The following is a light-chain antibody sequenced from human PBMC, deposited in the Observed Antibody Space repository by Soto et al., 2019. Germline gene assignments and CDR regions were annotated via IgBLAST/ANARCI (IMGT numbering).Light chain of an antibody. CDR2: GVS. CDR3: SSSTRSNNLV. V-gene: IGLV2-14*01. CDR1: KNDIGSSDY. Sequence: QSALTQPASVSASPGQSITISCTGGKNDIGSSDYVSWYQQHPGKAPKLIIYGVSNRPSGTSDRFSGSKSGNTASLTISGLQADDEADYYCSSSTRSNNLVFGGGTKVTV. J-gene: IGLJ3*02.